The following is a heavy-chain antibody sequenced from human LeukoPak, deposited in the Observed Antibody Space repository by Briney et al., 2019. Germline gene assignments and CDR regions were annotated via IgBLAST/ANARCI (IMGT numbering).Heavy chain of an antibody. Sequence: ASVKVSCKASGGTFISYAISWVRQAPGQGLEWMGGIIPIFGTANYAQKFQGRVTITADESTSTAYMELSSLRSEDTAVYYCARDYYDSSGPFDYWGQGTLVTVSS. J-gene: IGHJ4*02. CDR3: ARDYYDSSGPFDY. V-gene: IGHV1-69*13. CDR1: GGTFISYA. D-gene: IGHD3-22*01. CDR2: IIPIFGTA.